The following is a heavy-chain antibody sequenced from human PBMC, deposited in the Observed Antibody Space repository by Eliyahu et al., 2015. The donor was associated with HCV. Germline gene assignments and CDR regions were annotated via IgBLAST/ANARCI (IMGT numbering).Heavy chain of an antibody. CDR1: GGSFSGYY. CDR3: ARGLRRQSYSSSWYSFDY. V-gene: IGHV4-34*01. D-gene: IGHD6-13*01. J-gene: IGHJ4*02. Sequence: QVQLQQWGAGLLKPSETLSLTCAVYGGSFSGYYWSWIRQPPGKGLEWIGEINHSGSTNYNPSLKSRVTISVDTSKNQFSLKLSSVTAADTAVYYCARGLRRQSYSSSWYSFDYWGQGTLVTVSS. CDR2: INHSGST.